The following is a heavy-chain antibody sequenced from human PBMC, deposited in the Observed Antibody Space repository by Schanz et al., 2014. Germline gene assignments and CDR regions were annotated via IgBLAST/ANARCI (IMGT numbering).Heavy chain of an antibody. CDR3: ARDRGYDFSFDP. CDR1: GGSISSFY. CDR2: IYTSGST. V-gene: IGHV4-4*07. J-gene: IGHJ5*02. D-gene: IGHD3-3*01. Sequence: QVQLQESGPGLVKSSETLSLTCTVSGGSISSFYWGWIRKPAGKGLEWIGRIYTSGSTNYNPSLKSRVTISLDTSKTQFSLKLSSVTAADTAVYYCARDRGYDFSFDPWGQGTLVTVSS.